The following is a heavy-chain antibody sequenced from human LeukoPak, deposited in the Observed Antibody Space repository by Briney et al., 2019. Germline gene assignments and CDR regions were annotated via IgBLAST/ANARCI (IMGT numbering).Heavy chain of an antibody. CDR3: ARVVAAAGYD. D-gene: IGHD6-13*01. CDR2: IYYSGST. Sequence: MPSETLSLTCTVSGGSISSYYWSWIRQPPGKGLEWIGYIYYSGSTNYNPSLKSRVTISVDTSKNQFSLKLSSVTAADTAVYYCARVVAAAGYDWGQGTLVTVSS. CDR1: GGSISSYY. J-gene: IGHJ4*02. V-gene: IGHV4-59*12.